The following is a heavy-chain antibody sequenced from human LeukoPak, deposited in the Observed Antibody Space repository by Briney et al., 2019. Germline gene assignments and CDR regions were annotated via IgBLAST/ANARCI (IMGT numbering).Heavy chain of an antibody. Sequence: PGRSLRLSCAASGFTVSSNYMSWVRQAPGKGLEWVQAISGSGGSTYYADSVKGRFTISRDNSKNTLYLQMNSLRAEDTAVYYCAKDGYSSSWHGDYWGQGTLVTVSS. CDR3: AKDGYSSSWHGDY. CDR2: ISGSGGST. CDR1: GFTVSSNY. V-gene: IGHV3-23*01. D-gene: IGHD6-13*01. J-gene: IGHJ4*02.